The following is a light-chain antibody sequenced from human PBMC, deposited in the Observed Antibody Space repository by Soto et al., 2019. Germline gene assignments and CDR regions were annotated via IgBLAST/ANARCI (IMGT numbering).Light chain of an antibody. V-gene: IGKV1-39*01. J-gene: IGKJ4*01. Sequence: DIQMTQSPSSLSADVGDRVTITCRASQSLSDYLNWYQQKPGKAPNLLIHGASTLQSGVPSRFSGSGSGKEFTLTISSLQPEDFATYYCQQSYDVRPSFGGGTKV. CDR2: GAS. CDR1: QSLSDY. CDR3: QQSYDVRPS.